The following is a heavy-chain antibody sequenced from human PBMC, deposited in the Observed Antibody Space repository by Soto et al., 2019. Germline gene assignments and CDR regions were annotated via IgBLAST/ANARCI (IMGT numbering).Heavy chain of an antibody. CDR1: GGSLSGYY. CDR2: INHSGST. D-gene: IGHD3-10*01. CDR3: ARGRRVRGVPYYYYGMDV. V-gene: IGHV4-34*01. Sequence: SETLSLPCAGYGGSLSGYYWSWIRQPPGKGLEWIGEINHSGSTNYNPSLKSRVTISVDTSKNQFSLKLSSVTAADTAVYYCARGRRVRGVPYYYYGMDVWGQGTTVT. J-gene: IGHJ6*02.